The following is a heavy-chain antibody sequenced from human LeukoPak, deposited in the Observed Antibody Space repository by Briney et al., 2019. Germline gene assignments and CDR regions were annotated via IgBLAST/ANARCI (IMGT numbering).Heavy chain of an antibody. CDR2: IYYSGST. V-gene: IGHV4-59*08. D-gene: IGHD5-24*01. CDR1: GDSISSYY. CDR3: ARQGWLQFPYYYYYYGMDV. J-gene: IGHJ6*02. Sequence: SETLSLTCTVSGDSISSYYWSWIRQPPGKGLEWIGYIYYSGSTNYNPSLKSRVTISVDTSKNQFSLKLSSVTAADTAVYYCARQGWLQFPYYYYYYGMDVWGQGTTVTVSS.